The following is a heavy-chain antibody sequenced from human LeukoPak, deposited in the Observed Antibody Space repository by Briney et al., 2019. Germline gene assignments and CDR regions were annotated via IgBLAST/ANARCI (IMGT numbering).Heavy chain of an antibody. Sequence: GGSLRLSCAASGFTFSSYWMSWVRQAPGKGLEWVANIKQDGSEKYYVDSVKGRFTISRDNAKNSLYLQMNSLRAEDTAVYYCARAEEYYDILTGYFGVPWFDPWGQGTLVTVSS. CDR2: IKQDGSEK. D-gene: IGHD3-9*01. CDR1: GFTFSSYW. J-gene: IGHJ5*02. CDR3: ARAEEYYDILTGYFGVPWFDP. V-gene: IGHV3-7*01.